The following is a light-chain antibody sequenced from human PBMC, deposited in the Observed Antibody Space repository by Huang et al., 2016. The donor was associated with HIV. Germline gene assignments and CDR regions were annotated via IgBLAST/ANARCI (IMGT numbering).Light chain of an antibody. Sequence: DIVLTQSPATRPLSPGERATLSCRASQSVVHLAWYQQKTGQAPRLIIYGASASAAGTPDRVSGGGAGTDFTLTISRLEPEEFVVFYCQQYRSSPWTFGQGTKVE. CDR2: GAS. CDR1: QSVVH. J-gene: IGKJ1*01. V-gene: IGKV3-20*01. CDR3: QQYRSSPWT.